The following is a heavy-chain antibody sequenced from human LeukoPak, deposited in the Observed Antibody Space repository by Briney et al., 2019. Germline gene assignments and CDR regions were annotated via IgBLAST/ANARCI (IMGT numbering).Heavy chain of an antibody. D-gene: IGHD3-10*01. Sequence: ASVKVSCKASGYTFTDYYMHWVRQAPGEGLEWMGRINPNSGGTNYAQKFQGRVTMTRDTSIGTAYMELNRLSSDDTAVYYCARDMIIMVQGVPYGVDVWGQGTPVTVSS. CDR1: GYTFTDYY. V-gene: IGHV1-2*06. CDR2: INPNSGGT. J-gene: IGHJ6*02. CDR3: ARDMIIMVQGVPYGVDV.